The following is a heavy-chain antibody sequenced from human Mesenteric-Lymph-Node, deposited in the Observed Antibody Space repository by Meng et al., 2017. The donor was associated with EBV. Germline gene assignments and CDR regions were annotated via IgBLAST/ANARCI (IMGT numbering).Heavy chain of an antibody. Sequence: EVQLVEAGGGLVKPGGSLRLSCTASGFTFSTFWMHWVRQVPGQGLVWVSRINNDGRRTNYADSVKGRFTISRDNARNTLYLQMNSLRAEDTAVYYCSTLSGDYEANFWGQGTLVTVSS. CDR1: GFTFSTFW. CDR3: STLSGDYEANF. CDR2: INNDGRRT. J-gene: IGHJ4*02. D-gene: IGHD4-17*01. V-gene: IGHV3-74*02.